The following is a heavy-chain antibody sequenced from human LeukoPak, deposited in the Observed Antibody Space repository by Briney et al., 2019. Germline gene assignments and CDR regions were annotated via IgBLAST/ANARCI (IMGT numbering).Heavy chain of an antibody. CDR1: GFTVSSNY. D-gene: IGHD3-9*01. V-gene: IGHV3-53*01. CDR3: ARDNYDILTGYSYYYGMDV. Sequence: PGGSLRLSCAASGFTVSSNYMSWVRQAPGKGLEWVSVIYSGGSTYYADSVKGRFTISRDNSKNTLYLQMNSLRAEDTAVYYCARDNYDILTGYSYYYGMDVWGQGTTVTVSS. CDR2: IYSGGST. J-gene: IGHJ6*02.